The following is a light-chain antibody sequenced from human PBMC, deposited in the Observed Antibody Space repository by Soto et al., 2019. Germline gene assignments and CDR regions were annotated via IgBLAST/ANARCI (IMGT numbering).Light chain of an antibody. Sequence: QSVLTQPASVSGSPGQAITISCSGSSSDVGAHNFVSWYQHHPGKAPKLMIYEVSNRPSGVSNRFSGSKSGNTASLTISGLKAEDEADYYCNSYTRSNTYVFGSGTKVTXL. CDR2: EVS. V-gene: IGLV2-14*01. J-gene: IGLJ1*01. CDR1: SSDVGAHNF. CDR3: NSYTRSNTYV.